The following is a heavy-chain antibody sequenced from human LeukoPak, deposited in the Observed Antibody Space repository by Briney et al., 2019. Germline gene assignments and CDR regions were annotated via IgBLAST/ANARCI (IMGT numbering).Heavy chain of an antibody. D-gene: IGHD3-10*01. CDR2: IYHSGST. CDR3: AGLITMVRGVIKDY. Sequence: SETLSLTCAVSGGSISSGGYSWSWIRQPPGKGLEWIGYIYHSGSTYYNPSLKSRVTMSVDRSKNQFSLKLSSVTAADTAVYYCAGLITMVRGVIKDYWGQGTLVTVSS. J-gene: IGHJ4*02. CDR1: GGSISSGGYS. V-gene: IGHV4-30-2*01.